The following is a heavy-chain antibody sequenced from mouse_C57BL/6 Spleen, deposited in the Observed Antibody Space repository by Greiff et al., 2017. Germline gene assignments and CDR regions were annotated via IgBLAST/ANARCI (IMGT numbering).Heavy chain of an antibody. J-gene: IGHJ3*01. CDR3: ARDDYYGLFAY. V-gene: IGHV5-16*01. CDR1: GFTFSDYY. CDR2: INYDGSST. D-gene: IGHD1-1*01. Sequence: EVMLVESEGGLVQPGSSMKLSCTASGFTFSDYYMAWVRQVPEKGLEWVANINYDGSSTYYLDSLKSRFIISRDNAKNILYLQMSSLKSEDTATYYCARDDYYGLFAYWGQGTLVTVSA.